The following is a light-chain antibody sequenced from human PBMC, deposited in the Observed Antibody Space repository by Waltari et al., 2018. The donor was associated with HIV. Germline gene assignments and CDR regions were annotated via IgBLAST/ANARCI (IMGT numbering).Light chain of an antibody. V-gene: IGLV2-14*01. CDR3: SSYTSTNKGFL. Sequence: QSALTQPASVSGSPGQSITISCSGTSSDVGDYNYVSWYQQHPGEAPKLMIYEVSHRPSGVSKRFSGSKSVNTASLTISGLQAEDEADYYCSSYTSTNKGFLFGAGTRVTVL. CDR2: EVS. CDR1: SSDVGDYNY. J-gene: IGLJ1*01.